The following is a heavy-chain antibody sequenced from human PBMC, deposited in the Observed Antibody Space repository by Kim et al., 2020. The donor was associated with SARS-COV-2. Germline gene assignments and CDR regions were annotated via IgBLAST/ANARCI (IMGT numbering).Heavy chain of an antibody. CDR1: GGSISSDGYY. CDR2: IYYSGSS. CDR3: AGGDTIFGVVINTFDI. D-gene: IGHD3-3*01. Sequence: SETLSLTCTVSGGSISSDGYYWSWIRQHPGKGLEWIVYIYYSGSSYYNPSLKSRVTISVDTSKNQFSLKLSSVTAADTAVYYCAGGDTIFGVVINTFDIWGQGTMVTVSS. J-gene: IGHJ3*02. V-gene: IGHV4-31*03.